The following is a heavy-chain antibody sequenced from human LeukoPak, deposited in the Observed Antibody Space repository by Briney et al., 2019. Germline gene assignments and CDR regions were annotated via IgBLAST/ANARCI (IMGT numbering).Heavy chain of an antibody. J-gene: IGHJ3*02. CDR2: IYTSGST. CDR1: GGSISSYY. CDR3: ARAIYYGSPEAFDI. Sequence: PSETLSLTCTVSGGSISSYYWSWIRQPAGKGLEWIGRIYTSGSTNYNPSLKSRVTISVDTSKNQFSLKLSSVTAADTAVYYCARAIYYGSPEAFDIWGQGTMVTVSS. V-gene: IGHV4-4*07. D-gene: IGHD3-10*01.